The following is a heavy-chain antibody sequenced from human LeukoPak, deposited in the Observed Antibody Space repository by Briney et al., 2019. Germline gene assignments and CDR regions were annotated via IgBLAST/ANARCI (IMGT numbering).Heavy chain of an antibody. J-gene: IGHJ4*02. V-gene: IGHV4-34*01. Sequence: KSSETLSLTCAVYGGSFSGYYWSWIRQPPGKGLEWIGEINHSGSTNYNPSLKSRVTISVDTPKNQFFLKLSSVTAADTAVYYCASGGGYAYYWGQGTLVTVSS. D-gene: IGHD3-16*01. CDR2: INHSGST. CDR1: GGSFSGYY. CDR3: ASGGGYAYY.